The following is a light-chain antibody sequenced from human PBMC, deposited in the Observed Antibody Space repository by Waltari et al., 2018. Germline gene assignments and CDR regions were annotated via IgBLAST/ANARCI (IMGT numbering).Light chain of an antibody. CDR2: GIS. Sequence: EIVLTQSPGPLSLSPGERATLSCRASQSVNNNDLAGYQAKPGQAPRLLIYGISLRATGVPDRFSGGGSGTDFTLTISRLEPEDFAVYYCQHYGGSPKYTFGQGTKLEIK. V-gene: IGKV3-20*01. CDR1: QSVNNND. CDR3: QHYGGSPKYT. J-gene: IGKJ2*01.